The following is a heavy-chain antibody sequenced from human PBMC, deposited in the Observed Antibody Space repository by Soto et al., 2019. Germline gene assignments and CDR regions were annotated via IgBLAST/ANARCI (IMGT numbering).Heavy chain of an antibody. CDR3: ASHLVMTGTRGFDH. D-gene: IGHD3-9*01. CDR2: IAHTENT. CDR1: SGSISSSNW. V-gene: IGHV4-4*02. J-gene: IGHJ4*02. Sequence: SETLSLTCAVSSGSISSSNWWSWVRQPPGKGLEWIGEIAHTENTNYNPSLKSRVTISVDKSKNQFSLRLTPVTAADTAVYYCASHLVMTGTRGFDHWGQGTLVTVSS.